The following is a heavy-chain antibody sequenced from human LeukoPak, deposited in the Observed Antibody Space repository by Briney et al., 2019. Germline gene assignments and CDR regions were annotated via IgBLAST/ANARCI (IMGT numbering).Heavy chain of an antibody. CDR3: SGKDFDY. CDR2: ISYDGSNK. V-gene: IGHV3-30*03. CDR1: GFTFSSYG. Sequence: GRSLRVSCAASGFTFSSYGMHWVRQAPGKGLEWVAVISYDGSNKYYADSVKSRFTISRDNSKNTLYLQMNSLRAEDTAVYYCSGKDFDYWGQGTLVTVSS. D-gene: IGHD1-26*01. J-gene: IGHJ4*02.